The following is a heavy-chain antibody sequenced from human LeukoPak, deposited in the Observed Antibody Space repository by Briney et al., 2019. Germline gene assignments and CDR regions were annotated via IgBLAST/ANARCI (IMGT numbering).Heavy chain of an antibody. CDR2: INHSGST. CDR3: ARRCPTARCFDY. Sequence: SETLSLTCAVYGGSFSGYYWSWIRQLPGKGLEWIGEINHSGSTNYNPSLKSRVTISVDTSKNQFSLKLSSVTAADTAVYYCARRCPTARCFDYWGQGTLVTVSS. D-gene: IGHD6-6*01. CDR1: GGSFSGYY. V-gene: IGHV4-34*01. J-gene: IGHJ4*02.